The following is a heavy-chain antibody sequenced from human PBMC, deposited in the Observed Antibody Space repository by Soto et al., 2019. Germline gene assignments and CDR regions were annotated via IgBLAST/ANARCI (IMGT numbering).Heavy chain of an antibody. D-gene: IGHD6-19*01. J-gene: IGHJ4*02. Sequence: PGGSLRLSCAASGFTFSSYAMHWVRQAPGKGLEWVAVTSYDGSSRYYADSVKGRLTISRDNSKNTLFLQMNSLRPDDTAVYYCARPGKWLQSHVDYWGPGTLVTVSS. V-gene: IGHV3-30-3*01. CDR3: ARPGKWLQSHVDY. CDR1: GFTFSSYA. CDR2: TSYDGSSR.